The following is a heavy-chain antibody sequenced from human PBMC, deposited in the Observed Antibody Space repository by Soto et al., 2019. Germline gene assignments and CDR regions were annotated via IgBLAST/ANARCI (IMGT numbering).Heavy chain of an antibody. CDR1: GFTFSSYA. Sequence: GGSLRLSCAASGFTFSSYAMHWVRQAPGKGLEWVAVISYDGSNKYYADSVKGRFTISRDNSKNTLYLQMNSLRAEDTAVYYCARVGGEQQLGNFQFDYWGQGTLVTVSS. CDR2: ISYDGSNK. J-gene: IGHJ4*02. D-gene: IGHD6-13*01. CDR3: ARVGGEQQLGNFQFDY. V-gene: IGHV3-30-3*01.